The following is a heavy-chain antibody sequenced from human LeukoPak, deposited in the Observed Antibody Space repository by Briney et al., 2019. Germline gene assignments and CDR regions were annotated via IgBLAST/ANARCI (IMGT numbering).Heavy chain of an antibody. V-gene: IGHV3-33*01. Sequence: PGRSLRLSCAASGFTFSSYGMHWVRQAPGKGLEWVAVIWYDGSNKYYADSVKGRFTISRDNSKNTLYLQMNSLRAEDTAVYYCARDRAPPFGGEVLYYFDYWGQGTLVTVSS. CDR2: IWYDGSNK. CDR1: GFTFSSYG. J-gene: IGHJ4*02. CDR3: ARDRAPPFGGEVLYYFDY. D-gene: IGHD3-10*01.